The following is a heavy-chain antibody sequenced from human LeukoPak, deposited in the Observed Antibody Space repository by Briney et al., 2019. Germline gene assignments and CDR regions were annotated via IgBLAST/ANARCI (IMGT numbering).Heavy chain of an antibody. V-gene: IGHV1-46*01. CDR1: GYTFTNYY. Sequence: ASVKVSCLASGYTFTNYYLHWARQAPGQGLEWMGIINPRRCGATYAQKFQGRVTRTRDTFTSTVYMELSSLRSEDTAVYYCARDGNYYGSGAGPDSWFYPWGQGNLVTVSS. CDR3: ARDGNYYGSGAGPDSWFYP. J-gene: IGHJ5*02. D-gene: IGHD3-10*01. CDR2: INPRRCGA.